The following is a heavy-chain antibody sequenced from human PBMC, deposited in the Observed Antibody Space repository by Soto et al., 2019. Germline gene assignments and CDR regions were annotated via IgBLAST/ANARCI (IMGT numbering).Heavy chain of an antibody. CDR2: TSHSGTT. D-gene: IGHD6-13*01. Sequence: SETLSLTYAVYSATFTAHHWAWIRQSPEKGLEWIGETSHSGTTKYNPSLKSRVTISVDTSKNQFSLKLSSVTAADTGMYYCARNGGNTWYYFDSWGQGTVVT. CDR1: SATFTAHH. J-gene: IGHJ4*02. V-gene: IGHV4-34*01. CDR3: ARNGGNTWYYFDS.